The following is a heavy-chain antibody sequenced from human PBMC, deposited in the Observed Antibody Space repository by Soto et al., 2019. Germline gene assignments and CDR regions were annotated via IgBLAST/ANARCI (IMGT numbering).Heavy chain of an antibody. CDR1: GFTFSNYA. Sequence: QMQLAESGGGVVQPGRSLKLSWVASGFTFSNYAMHWVRQAPGKGLEWVAVISSDGSNKYYADSVKGRFTISRDNSKHTLSLQMDSLRPEDTAVYYCATLFYNWGQGTLVTVSS. D-gene: IGHD3-3*01. CDR3: ATLFYN. J-gene: IGHJ4*02. CDR2: ISSDGSNK. V-gene: IGHV3-30-3*01.